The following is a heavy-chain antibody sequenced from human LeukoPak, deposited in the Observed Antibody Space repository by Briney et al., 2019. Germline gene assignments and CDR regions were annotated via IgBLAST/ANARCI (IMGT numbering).Heavy chain of an antibody. D-gene: IGHD3-22*01. CDR2: IYYSGST. CDR1: GGSISSYY. V-gene: IGHV4-59*01. J-gene: IGHJ4*02. CDR3: ARGYYDNSGYRFDY. Sequence: PSETLSLTCTVSGGSISSYYWSWIRQPPGKGLEWIGYIYYSGSTNYNPSLKSRVTISVDTSKNQFSLKLSSVTAADTAVYYCARGYYDNSGYRFDYWGQGTLVTVSS.